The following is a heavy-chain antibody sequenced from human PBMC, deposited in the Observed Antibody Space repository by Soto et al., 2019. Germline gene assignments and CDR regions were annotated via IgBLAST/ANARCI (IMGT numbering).Heavy chain of an antibody. CDR1: GFTFNNYG. J-gene: IGHJ4*02. CDR3: ARGNWNYGYFDY. Sequence: QVQLVESGGGVVQSGRSLRLSCAASGFTFNNYGMHWVRQAPGKGLERVAVIWYDGSYKYNADSVKGRFTISRDTSKNTLYLQMNSLRGEDTAVYHCARGNWNYGYFDYWGQGTLVTVSS. V-gene: IGHV3-33*01. D-gene: IGHD1-7*01. CDR2: IWYDGSYK.